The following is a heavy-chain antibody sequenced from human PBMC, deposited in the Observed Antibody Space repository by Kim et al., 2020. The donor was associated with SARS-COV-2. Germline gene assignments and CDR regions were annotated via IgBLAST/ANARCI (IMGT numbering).Heavy chain of an antibody. J-gene: IGHJ4*02. Sequence: GGSLRLSCAASGFTVNTNYMSWVRQAPGKGLEWVSVIYTGGSTYYADSVKGRFTISRDNSKNTLSLQMNSLRAEDTAVYYCARGITTAGTFDYWGQGTLVTVSS. CDR3: ARGITTAGTFDY. D-gene: IGHD6-13*01. V-gene: IGHV3-53*01. CDR2: IYTGGST. CDR1: GFTVNTNY.